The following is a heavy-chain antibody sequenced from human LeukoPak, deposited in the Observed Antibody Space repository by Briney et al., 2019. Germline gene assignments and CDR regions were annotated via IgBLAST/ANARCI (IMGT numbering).Heavy chain of an antibody. D-gene: IGHD2-2*01. CDR1: GYTLTGYY. CDR2: INPNSGGT. J-gene: IGHJ5*02. CDR3: ARVGSCSSTSCYFHWFDP. Sequence: GASVKVSCKASGYTLTGYYMHWVRQAPGQGLEWMGWINPNSGGTNYAQKFQGRVTMTRDTSISTAYMELSRLRSDDTAVYYCARVGSCSSTSCYFHWFDPWGQGTLVTVSS. V-gene: IGHV1-2*02.